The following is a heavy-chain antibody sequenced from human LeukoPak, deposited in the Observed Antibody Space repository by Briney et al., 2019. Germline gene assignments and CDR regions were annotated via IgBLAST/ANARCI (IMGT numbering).Heavy chain of an antibody. D-gene: IGHD3-22*01. Sequence: GESLKISCQGSGYTFPNYWIGWVRQKPGKGLEWMGIIYPGDSNTRYSPSFQGQVTISADKSISTAYLQWSSLKASDTAMYYCARFAYGSDYFPGHYGGQGTLVTVSS. CDR3: ARFAYGSDYFPGHY. CDR1: GYTFPNYW. V-gene: IGHV5-51*01. CDR2: IYPGDSNT. J-gene: IGHJ4*02.